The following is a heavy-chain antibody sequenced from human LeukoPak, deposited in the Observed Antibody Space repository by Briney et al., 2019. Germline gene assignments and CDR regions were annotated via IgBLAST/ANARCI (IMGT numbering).Heavy chain of an antibody. D-gene: IGHD6-19*01. CDR3: AKDHSSGWPYCFPY. J-gene: IGHJ4*02. CDR1: GFTFSSYA. CDR2: ISASGGST. Sequence: LPGGSLRLSCAASGFTFSSYAMSWVRQAPGKGLEWVSAISASGGSTYYADSVKGRFTISRDNSKNTLFLQMNSLRAEDTAVYYCAKDHSSGWPYCFPYWGQGTLVTVSS. V-gene: IGHV3-23*01.